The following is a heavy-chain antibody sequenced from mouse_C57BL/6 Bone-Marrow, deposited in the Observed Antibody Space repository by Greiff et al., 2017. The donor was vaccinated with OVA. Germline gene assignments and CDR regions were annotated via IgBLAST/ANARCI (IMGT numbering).Heavy chain of an antibody. J-gene: IGHJ4*01. CDR1: GYTFTSYW. D-gene: IGHD1-1*01. Sequence: QVQLQQPGAELVRPGTSVKLSCKASGYTFTSYWMHWVKQRPGQGLEWIGVIDPSDSYTNYNQKFKGKATLTVDTSSSTAYMQLSSLTSEDSAVYYCASRGLLRAMDYWGQGTSVTVSS. V-gene: IGHV1-59*01. CDR2: IDPSDSYT. CDR3: ASRGLLRAMDY.